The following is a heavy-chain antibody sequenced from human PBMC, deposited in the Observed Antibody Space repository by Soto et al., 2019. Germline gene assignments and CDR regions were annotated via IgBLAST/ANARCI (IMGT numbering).Heavy chain of an antibody. Sequence: QLQLQESGPGLVKPSETLSLTCTVSGGSISSSSYYWGWIRQPPGKGLEWIGSIYYSGSTYYNPSLKSRVTISVDTSKNQFSLKLSSVTAADTAVYYCARQGAAGYYYDYYMDVWGKGTTVTVSS. J-gene: IGHJ6*03. D-gene: IGHD6-13*01. V-gene: IGHV4-39*01. CDR3: ARQGAAGYYYDYYMDV. CDR2: IYYSGST. CDR1: GGSISSSSYY.